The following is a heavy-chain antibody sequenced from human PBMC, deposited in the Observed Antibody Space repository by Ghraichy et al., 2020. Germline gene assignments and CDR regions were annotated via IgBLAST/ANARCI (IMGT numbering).Heavy chain of an antibody. D-gene: IGHD3-22*01. CDR1: GFSLSTSGMC. V-gene: IGHV2-70*11. J-gene: IGHJ4*02. Sequence: SGPTLVKPTQTLTLTCTFSGFSLSTSGMCVSWIRQPPGKALEWLARIDWDGDKSYSTFLKTRLTISKDTSKNQVVLTMTNMDPVDTATYYCARTPSPYSYDSSGYSLGSDFWGQGTLVTVSS. CDR2: IDWDGDK. CDR3: ARTPSPYSYDSSGYSLGSDF.